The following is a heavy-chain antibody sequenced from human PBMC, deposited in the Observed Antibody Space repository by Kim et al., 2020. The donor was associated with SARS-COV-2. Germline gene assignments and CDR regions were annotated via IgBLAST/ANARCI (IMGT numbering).Heavy chain of an antibody. CDR2: IYTSGST. J-gene: IGHJ5*02. D-gene: IGHD3-22*01. V-gene: IGHV4-4*07. CDR1: GGSISSYY. Sequence: SETLSLTCTVSGGSISSYYWSWIRQPAGKGLEWIGRIYTSGSTNYNPSLKSRVTMSVDTSKNQFSLKLSSVTAADTAVYYCARHTNLVVITHNWFDPWGQGTLVTVSS. CDR3: ARHTNLVVITHNWFDP.